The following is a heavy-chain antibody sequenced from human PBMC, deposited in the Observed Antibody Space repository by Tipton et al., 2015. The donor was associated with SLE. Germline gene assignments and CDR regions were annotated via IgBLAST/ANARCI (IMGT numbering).Heavy chain of an antibody. CDR1: GGSFSGYY. J-gene: IGHJ4*02. CDR2: IYYSGST. D-gene: IGHD3-22*01. Sequence: TLSLTCAVYGGSFSGYYWSWIRQHPGKGLEWIGYIYYSGSTYYNPSLKSRVTISVDTSKNQFSLKLSSVTAADTAVYYCARAGDLTYYYDSSGYYPGVFDYWGQVTLVTVSS. V-gene: IGHV4-30-4*08. CDR3: ARAGDLTYYYDSSGYYPGVFDY.